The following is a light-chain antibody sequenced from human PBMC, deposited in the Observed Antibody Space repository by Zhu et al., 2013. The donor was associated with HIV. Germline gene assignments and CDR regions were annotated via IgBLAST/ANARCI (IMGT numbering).Light chain of an antibody. J-gene: IGKJ2*01. Sequence: EIVLTQSPGTLSLSPGERATLSCRASQSVSSSYLAWYQQKPGQAPRLLIYGASSRATGIPDRFSGSGSGTDFTLTISRLEPEDFAVYYCQQYQFGGSPPYTFGRGTKVEIK. CDR2: GAS. CDR1: QSVSSSY. V-gene: IGKV3-20*01. CDR3: QQYQFGGSPPYT.